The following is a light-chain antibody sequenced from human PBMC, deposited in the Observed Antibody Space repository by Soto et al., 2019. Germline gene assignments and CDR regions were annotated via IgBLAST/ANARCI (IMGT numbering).Light chain of an antibody. CDR3: QYLGA. CDR1: QNIGNS. J-gene: IGKJ2*01. V-gene: IGKV3-15*01. Sequence: EMDMTQSPATLSVSPGEGATLSCRAAQNIGNSLGWYQQRPGQAPRLLIYGAFHRATGIPARFSGSGSGTEFTLPINSLQPEDSATYYCQYLGAFGQGTKLEIK. CDR2: GAF.